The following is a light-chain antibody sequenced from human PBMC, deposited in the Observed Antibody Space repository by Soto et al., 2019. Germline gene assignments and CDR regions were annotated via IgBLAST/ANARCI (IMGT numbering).Light chain of an antibody. J-gene: IGLJ2*01. V-gene: IGLV2-14*03. Sequence: QSVLTQPASVSGSPGQSITISCTGTSSDVGGYIYVSWHQQHPGTAPKLMIYDVTIRPSGVSHRFSGSKSGNTASLTISNLQAEDEADYYCSSFTSSNTLLFGGGTKVTVL. CDR1: SSDVGGYIY. CDR2: DVT. CDR3: SSFTSSNTLL.